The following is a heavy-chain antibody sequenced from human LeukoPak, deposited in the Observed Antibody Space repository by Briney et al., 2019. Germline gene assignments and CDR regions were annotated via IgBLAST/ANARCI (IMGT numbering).Heavy chain of an antibody. CDR3: ASVWSGQGWFDP. D-gene: IGHD3-3*01. Sequence: SETLSLTCTVSGGSISSGGYYWSWIRQHPGKGLEWIGYIYYSGSTYYNPSLKSRVTISVDTSKNQFSLKLSSVTAADTAVYYCASVWSGQGWFDPWGQGTLVTVSS. CDR1: GGSISSGGYY. CDR2: IYYSGST. J-gene: IGHJ5*02. V-gene: IGHV4-31*03.